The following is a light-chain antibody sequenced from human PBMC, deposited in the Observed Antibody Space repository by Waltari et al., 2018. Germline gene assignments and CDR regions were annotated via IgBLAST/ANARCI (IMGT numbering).Light chain of an antibody. CDR2: EDN. CDR1: SGSIASNY. CDR3: QSYDSSLWV. V-gene: IGLV6-57*02. J-gene: IGLJ3*02. Sequence: NFMLTQPHSVSESPGKTVTISCTGSSGSIASNYVQLYQQRPGSAPTTVIYEDNQRPSGVPDRFSGSIDSSSNSASLTISGLKTEDEADYYCQSYDSSLWVFGGGTKLTVL.